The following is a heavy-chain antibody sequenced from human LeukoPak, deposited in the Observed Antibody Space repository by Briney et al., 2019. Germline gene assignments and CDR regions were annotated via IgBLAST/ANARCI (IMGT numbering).Heavy chain of an antibody. CDR2: ISGSGGST. Sequence: GSLRLSCAASGFTFSSYAMSWVRQAPGKGLEWVSAISGSGGSTYYADSVKGRFTISRDNSKNTLYLQMNSLRAEDTAVYYCARAPYSSSWYFNYWGQGTLVTVSS. V-gene: IGHV3-23*01. CDR1: GFTFSSYA. CDR3: ARAPYSSSWYFNY. D-gene: IGHD6-13*01. J-gene: IGHJ4*02.